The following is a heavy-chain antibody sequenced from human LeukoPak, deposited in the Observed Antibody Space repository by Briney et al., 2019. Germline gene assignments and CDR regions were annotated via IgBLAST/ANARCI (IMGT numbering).Heavy chain of an antibody. D-gene: IGHD4-17*01. CDR2: IRSKAYGGTT. Sequence: QAGGSLRLSCTASGFTFSDFAMNWVRQAPGKGLEWVGFIRSKAYGGTTEYAASVKGRFTISRDDSKCIAYLQMISLKSEDAAVYYCTRGGLEDGDYIFDYWGQGTRVTVSS. CDR1: GFTFSDFA. V-gene: IGHV3-49*04. J-gene: IGHJ4*02. CDR3: TRGGLEDGDYIFDY.